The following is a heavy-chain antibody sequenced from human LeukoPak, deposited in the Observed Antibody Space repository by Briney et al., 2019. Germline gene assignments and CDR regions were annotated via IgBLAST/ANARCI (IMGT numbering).Heavy chain of an antibody. CDR1: GFTFDDYA. Sequence: SLRLSCAASGFTFDDYAMHWVRQAPRKGLEWVSGISWNSGRINYADSVKGRFTISRDNSKNTLYLQMNNLRAEDTAVYYCARGRFYYDSSGYPRDYWGQGTPVTVSS. CDR3: ARGRFYYDSSGYPRDY. V-gene: IGHV3-9*01. J-gene: IGHJ4*02. CDR2: ISWNSGRI. D-gene: IGHD3-22*01.